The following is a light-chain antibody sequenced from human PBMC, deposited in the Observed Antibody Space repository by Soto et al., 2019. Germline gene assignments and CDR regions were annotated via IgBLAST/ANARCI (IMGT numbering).Light chain of an antibody. V-gene: IGLV6-57*04. CDR2: EDN. Sequence: NFMLTQPHSVSESPGKTVTISCTRTNGSIATNYVQWYQQRPGSAPATVVYEDNHRPSGVPDRFSGSIDSSSNSASLTISALKTEDEADYYCQSYDGSNHGVVFGGGTKLTVL. J-gene: IGLJ2*01. CDR1: NGSIATNY. CDR3: QSYDGSNHGVV.